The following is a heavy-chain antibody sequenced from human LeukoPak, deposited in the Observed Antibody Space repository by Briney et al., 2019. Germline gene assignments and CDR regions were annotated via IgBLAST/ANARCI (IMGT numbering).Heavy chain of an antibody. CDR3: ARDYYDSSGYRSWDY. D-gene: IGHD3-22*01. CDR1: GFTFSSYS. V-gene: IGHV3-21*01. J-gene: IGHJ4*02. CDR2: ISISSTYI. Sequence: PGRSLRLSCPASGFTFSSYSMNWVRQAPGKWLEWVSSISISSTYIYYEDSVKGRFTISRDNAKNSLYLNMNSLRAEDTAVYYCARDYYDSSGYRSWDYWGQGTLVTVSS.